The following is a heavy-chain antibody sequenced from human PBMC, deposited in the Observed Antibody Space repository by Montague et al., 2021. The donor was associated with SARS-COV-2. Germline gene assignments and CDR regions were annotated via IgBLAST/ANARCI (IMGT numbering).Heavy chain of an antibody. CDR2: IYYSGST. CDR1: GGSISSSSYY. D-gene: IGHD3-22*01. Sequence: SETLSLTCTVSGGSISSSSYYWGWIRQPPGLGLEWIGRIYYSGSTYYSLSLKSRVTISVDTSKDQFSLKLSSVTAADTAVYYCAIPTYYYDSSGSDASDIWGQGTMVTVSS. J-gene: IGHJ3*02. CDR3: AIPTYYYDSSGSDASDI. V-gene: IGHV4-39*01.